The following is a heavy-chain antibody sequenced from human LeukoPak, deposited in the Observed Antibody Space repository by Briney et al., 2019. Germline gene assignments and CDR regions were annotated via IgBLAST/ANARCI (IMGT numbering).Heavy chain of an antibody. V-gene: IGHV3-23*01. J-gene: IGHJ4*02. CDR1: GFTFSSYA. D-gene: IGHD3-10*01. Sequence: GGSLRLSCAASGFTFSSYAMSWVRQAPGKGLEWVSAISGSGGSTYYADSVKGRFTITGDNSKNTLYLQMNSLRAEDTAVYYCAKLGRSRFGELSDQNFDYWGQGTLVTVSS. CDR2: ISGSGGST. CDR3: AKLGRSRFGELSDQNFDY.